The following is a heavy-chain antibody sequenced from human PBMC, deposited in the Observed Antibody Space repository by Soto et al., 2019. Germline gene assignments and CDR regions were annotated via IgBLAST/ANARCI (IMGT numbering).Heavy chain of an antibody. CDR2: IRSKASSYAT. V-gene: IGHV3-73*02. CDR1: GFTFSGSA. J-gene: IGHJ4*02. CDR3: TRQGYSSGWYLFDY. D-gene: IGHD6-19*01. Sequence: EVQLVESGGGLVQPGGSLKLSCAASGFTFSGSAMHWVRQASGKGLEWVGRIRSKASSYATAYAASVKGRFTISRDDSNNTAYLQMNSLKTEDTAVYYCTRQGYSSGWYLFDYWGQGTLVTVSS.